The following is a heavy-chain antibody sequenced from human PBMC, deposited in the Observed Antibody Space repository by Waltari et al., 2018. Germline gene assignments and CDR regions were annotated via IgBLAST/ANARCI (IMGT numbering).Heavy chain of an antibody. CDR3: ARDPPMGVTGSYFDY. D-gene: IGHD3-10*01. CDR1: GGTSTNVA. CDR2: IIPMIRKT. J-gene: IGHJ4*02. Sequence: QVHLVQSGAEVKKPVSSVKVSCKVSGGTSTNVAISWGRQAPGQGPAGMGRIIPMIRKTNYAQKYPGRDPIPADASTTPAYIVVGSLRSGDTAVSYCARDPPMGVTGSYFDYRGQGTLVTVSS. V-gene: IGHV1-69*11.